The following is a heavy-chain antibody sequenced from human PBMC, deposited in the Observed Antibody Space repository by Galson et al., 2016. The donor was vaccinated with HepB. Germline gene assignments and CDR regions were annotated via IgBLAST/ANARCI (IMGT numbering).Heavy chain of an antibody. Sequence: SLRLSCAGTGFIFSSYGMSWVRQAPGKGLEWVSVISALHNQIYYADSVKGRFSISRDNSKSRLFLQMGSLSAEDTAIYYCVIMVRGISTGPFDYWGQGTLVVVSS. CDR1: GFIFSSYG. V-gene: IGHV3-23*01. J-gene: IGHJ4*02. D-gene: IGHD3-10*01. CDR3: VIMVRGISTGPFDY. CDR2: ISALHNQI.